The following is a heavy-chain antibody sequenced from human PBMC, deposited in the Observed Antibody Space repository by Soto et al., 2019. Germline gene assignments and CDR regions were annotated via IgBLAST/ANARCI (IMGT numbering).Heavy chain of an antibody. D-gene: IGHD6-13*01. CDR2: MYYGGTT. CDR1: GFTVSSDH. Sequence: GWSLRLSGAASGFTVSSDHMSWVRQAPGKGLAWISVMYYGGTTYYADSVQGRFTVSRDSYKNTLYLQMNDLRADDTAVYYCAREAAGFDIWGQGTMVTVS. CDR3: AREAAGFDI. J-gene: IGHJ3*02. V-gene: IGHV3-53*01.